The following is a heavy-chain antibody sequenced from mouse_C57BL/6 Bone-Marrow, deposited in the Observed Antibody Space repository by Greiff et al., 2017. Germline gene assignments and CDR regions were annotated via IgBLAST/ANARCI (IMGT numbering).Heavy chain of an antibody. D-gene: IGHD1-1*01. CDR3: ARRLTWALYYGSLDY. CDR1: GIDFSRYW. Sequence: GIDFSRYWMSWVRRAPGKGLEWIGEINPDSSTINYAPSLKDKFIISRDNAKNTLYLQMSKVRSEDTALYDCARRLTWALYYGSLDYWGQGTTLTVSS. CDR2: INPDSSTI. J-gene: IGHJ2*01. V-gene: IGHV4-1*01.